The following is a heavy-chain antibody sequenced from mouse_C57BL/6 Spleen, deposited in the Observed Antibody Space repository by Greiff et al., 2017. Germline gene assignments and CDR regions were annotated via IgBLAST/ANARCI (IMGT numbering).Heavy chain of an antibody. CDR1: GFNFKDDY. CDR2: SDPENGDT. CDR3: TTFGFDGDC. D-gene: IGHD2-2*01. V-gene: IGHV14-4*01. Sequence: VQLQQSGAELVRPGASVKMSCTASGFNFKDDYMHWVKQRPEQGLEWIGWSDPENGDTEYASKFQGKATITADTSSNTAYLQLSSLTSEDTAVYYCTTFGFDGDCWGQGTTLTVSS. J-gene: IGHJ2*01.